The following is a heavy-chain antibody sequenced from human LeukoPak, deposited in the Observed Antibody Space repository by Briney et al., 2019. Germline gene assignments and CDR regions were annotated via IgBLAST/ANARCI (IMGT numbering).Heavy chain of an antibody. CDR1: GYSFTSYW. CDR3: ARLPPRQYNWNYGVDY. V-gene: IGHV5-51*01. D-gene: IGHD1-7*01. Sequence: KTGESLKISCKGSGYSFTSYWIGWVRQMPGKGLEWMGIIYPGDSDTRYSPSFQGQVTISADKSISTAYLQWSSLKASDTAMYYCARLPPRQYNWNYGVDYWGQGTLVTVSS. CDR2: IYPGDSDT. J-gene: IGHJ4*02.